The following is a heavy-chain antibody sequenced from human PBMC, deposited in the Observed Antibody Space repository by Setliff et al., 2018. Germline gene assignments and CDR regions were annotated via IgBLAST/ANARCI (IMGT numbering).Heavy chain of an antibody. V-gene: IGHV4-39*07. CDR1: GGSISSGNYY. D-gene: IGHD5-18*01. J-gene: IGHJ3*02. CDR2: IYYSGST. Sequence: SETLSLTCTVSGGSISSGNYYWGWIRQPPGKGLEWIGSIYYSGSTYYNPSLKSRVTISVDTSKNQFSLKLSSVTAADTAVYYCARVPRFTDTRNAFDIWGQGTMVTVSS. CDR3: ARVPRFTDTRNAFDI.